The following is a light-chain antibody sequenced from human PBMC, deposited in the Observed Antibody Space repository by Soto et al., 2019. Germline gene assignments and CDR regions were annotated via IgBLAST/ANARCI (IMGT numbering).Light chain of an antibody. CDR3: QQYNNWPVT. V-gene: IGKV3D-15*01. CDR2: GAS. Sequence: EIVMTQSPATLSVSPGETTRLSCRASQSINSDVACYQQKVGQTPRLLIHGASTRATGIAARFSGSGSGTEFTLTISGLQSADFATYYCQQYNNWPVTFGGGTKVEI. CDR1: QSINSD. J-gene: IGKJ4*01.